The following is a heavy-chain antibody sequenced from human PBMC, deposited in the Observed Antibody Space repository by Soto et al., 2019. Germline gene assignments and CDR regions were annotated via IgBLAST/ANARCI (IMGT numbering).Heavy chain of an antibody. Sequence: ASVKVSCKVSGYTLTELSMHWVLQAPGKGLEWMGGFDPEDGETIYAQKFQGRVTMTEDTSTDTAYMELSSLRSEDTAVYYCATDVKYSSGWLDYWGQGXLVTVYS. D-gene: IGHD6-19*01. CDR3: ATDVKYSSGWLDY. V-gene: IGHV1-24*01. J-gene: IGHJ4*02. CDR1: GYTLTELS. CDR2: FDPEDGET.